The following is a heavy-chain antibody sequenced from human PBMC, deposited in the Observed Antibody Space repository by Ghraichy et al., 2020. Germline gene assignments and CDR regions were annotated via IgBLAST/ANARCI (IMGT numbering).Heavy chain of an antibody. CDR1: GYSISGGYY. CDR2: ISYSGST. V-gene: IGHV4-38-2*02. CDR3: ATSRLSSGDGIEY. D-gene: IGHD3-22*01. J-gene: IGHJ4*02. Sequence: SETLSLTCTVSGYSISGGYYWGWIRQPPGKGLEWIGSISYSGSTYYNPSLKSRVTISVDTSKNQFSLKLSSVTAADMAVYYCATSRLSSGDGIEYWGQGTLVTVSS.